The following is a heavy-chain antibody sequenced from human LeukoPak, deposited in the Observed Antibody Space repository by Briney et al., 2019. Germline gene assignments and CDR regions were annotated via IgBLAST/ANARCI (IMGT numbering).Heavy chain of an antibody. V-gene: IGHV3-7*01. CDR2: IIPEGSRK. Sequence: WLGNIIPEGSRKNYGDSVKGRFTFSRDNAKNSLFLQMNSLRAEDTAVFYCARDSGYNAFDIWGQGTMVTVSS. CDR3: ARDSGYNAFDI. J-gene: IGHJ3*02. D-gene: IGHD5-12*01.